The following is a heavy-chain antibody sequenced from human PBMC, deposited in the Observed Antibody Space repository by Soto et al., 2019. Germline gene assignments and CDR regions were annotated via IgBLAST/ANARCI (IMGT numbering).Heavy chain of an antibody. J-gene: IGHJ4*02. CDR2: IYYSGST. CDR1: GGSISSGDYY. Sequence: PSETLSLTCTVSGGSISSGDYYWSWIRQPPGKGLEWIGYIYYSGSTYYNPSLKSRVTISVDTSKNQFSLKLSSVTAADTAVYYCARDPGSTSSLDRLIHYFDYWGQGTLVTVSS. D-gene: IGHD2-2*01. V-gene: IGHV4-30-4*01. CDR3: ARDPGSTSSLDRLIHYFDY.